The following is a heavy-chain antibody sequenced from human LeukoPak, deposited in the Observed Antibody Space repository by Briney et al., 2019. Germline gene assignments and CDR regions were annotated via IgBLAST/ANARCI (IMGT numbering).Heavy chain of an antibody. J-gene: IGHJ3*02. V-gene: IGHV3-23*01. CDR3: ARALVGALLHALDI. CDR2: IIASDSET. D-gene: IGHD1-26*01. Sequence: GRSLRPSCAASASTFADYAMTCVRQAPGHGLEWVSSIIASDSETYHADSVKGRFAISRDNSQNTLYLQMNSLRAEDTAVYHCARALVGALLHALDIWGQGTMVTVSS. CDR1: ASTFADYA.